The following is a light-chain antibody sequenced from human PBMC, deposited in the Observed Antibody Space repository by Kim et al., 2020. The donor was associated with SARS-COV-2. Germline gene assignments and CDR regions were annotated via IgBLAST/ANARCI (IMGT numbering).Light chain of an antibody. CDR3: QQYESSPLS. V-gene: IGKV3-20*01. CDR1: QSVSSGY. CDR2: GAS. J-gene: IGKJ4*01. Sequence: EIVLTQSPGTLSLSPGERATLSCRASQSVSSGYLAWYQQKPGQAPRLLIYGASSRDTGIPDRISGSGSGTDFTLTITGLEPEDSATYYCQQYESSPLSFGGGTKGDIK.